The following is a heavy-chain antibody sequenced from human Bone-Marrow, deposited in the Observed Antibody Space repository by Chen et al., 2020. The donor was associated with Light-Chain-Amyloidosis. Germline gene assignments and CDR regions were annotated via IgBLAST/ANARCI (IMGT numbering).Heavy chain of an antibody. Sequence: EVQLEQSGPEVKKPGESLKISCKGSGYTFPNYWIGWVRQMPGNGLEWMGVIYPDDSAARYSPSFEGQVTISADKSITTAYLQWRSLKASDTAMYYCARRRDGYNFDYWGQGTLVTVSS. CDR2: IYPDDSAA. V-gene: IGHV5-51*01. CDR1: GYTFPNYW. D-gene: IGHD5-12*01. CDR3: ARRRDGYNFDY. J-gene: IGHJ4*02.